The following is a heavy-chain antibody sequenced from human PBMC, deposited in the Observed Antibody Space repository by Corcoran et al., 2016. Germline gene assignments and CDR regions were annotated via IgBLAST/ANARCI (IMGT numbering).Heavy chain of an antibody. V-gene: IGHV3-23*01. Sequence: EVQLLESGGGLVQPGGSLRLSCAASGFTFSSYAMSWVRQAPGKGLEWVSAISGSGGSTYYADSVKGRFTISRDNSKNTLYLQLNSLRAEDTAVYYCAAAPYDYPYYYYYGMDGWGQGTTVTVSS. D-gene: IGHD3-3*01. J-gene: IGHJ6*02. CDR2: ISGSGGST. CDR3: AAAPYDYPYYYYYGMDG. CDR1: GFTFSSYA.